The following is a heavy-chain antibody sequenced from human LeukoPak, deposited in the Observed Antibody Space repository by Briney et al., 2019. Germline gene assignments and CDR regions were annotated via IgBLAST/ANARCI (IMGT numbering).Heavy chain of an antibody. Sequence: SQTLSLTCAISGDSFSTNSATWTWIRQSPSRGLEWLGRTYYESKWSNDYAVSVQSRITINPDTSKNQFSLQLNSVTPEDTAVYYCAREFGYTYVSWGQGTLVTVSS. CDR2: TYYESKWSN. CDR1: GDSFSTNSAT. D-gene: IGHD5-18*01. CDR3: AREFGYTYVS. V-gene: IGHV6-1*01. J-gene: IGHJ5*02.